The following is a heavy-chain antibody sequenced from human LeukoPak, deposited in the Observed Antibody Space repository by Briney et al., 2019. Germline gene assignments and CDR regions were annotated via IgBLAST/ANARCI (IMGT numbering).Heavy chain of an antibody. CDR1: GFTFSSYA. Sequence: GGSLRLSCAASGFTFSSYAMSWVRQAPGKGLEWVSAISGSGGSTYYADSVKGRFTISRDNSKNTLYLQMNSLRAEDTAVYYCAKFLYAYYGSGTDYWGQGTLVTVSS. CDR2: ISGSGGST. CDR3: AKFLYAYYGSGTDY. V-gene: IGHV3-23*01. J-gene: IGHJ4*02. D-gene: IGHD3-10*01.